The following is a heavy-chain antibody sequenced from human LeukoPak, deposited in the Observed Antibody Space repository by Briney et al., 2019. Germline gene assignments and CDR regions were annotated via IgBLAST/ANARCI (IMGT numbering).Heavy chain of an antibody. Sequence: SETLSLTCAVYGGSFSGYYWSWIRQPPGKGLEWIGEINHSGSTNYNPSLKGRVTISVDTSKNQFSLKLSSVTAADTAVYYCARGRYYYDSSGYSKVGKTFDYWGQGTLVTVSS. CDR3: ARGRYYYDSSGYSKVGKTFDY. J-gene: IGHJ4*02. V-gene: IGHV4-34*01. D-gene: IGHD3-22*01. CDR2: INHSGST. CDR1: GGSFSGYY.